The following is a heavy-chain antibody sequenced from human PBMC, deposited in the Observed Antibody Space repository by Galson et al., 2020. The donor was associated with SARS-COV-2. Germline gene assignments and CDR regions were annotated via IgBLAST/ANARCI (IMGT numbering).Heavy chain of an antibody. CDR2: IYYSETT. CDR1: GGSVNSGSHY. D-gene: IGHD5-12*01. V-gene: IGHV4-61*01. J-gene: IGHJ4*02. CDR3: ARGGGGYNYFDY. Sequence: ASETLSLTCTVSGGSVNSGSHYWSWIRQPPGKGLEWIAYIYYSETTNYNPSLKSRVTISVDTSKNQFSLQLRSVTAADTAVYYCARGGGGYNYFDYWGQGTLVTVSS.